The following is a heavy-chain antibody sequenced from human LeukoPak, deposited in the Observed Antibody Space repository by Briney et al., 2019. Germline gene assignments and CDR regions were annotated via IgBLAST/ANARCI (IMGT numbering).Heavy chain of an antibody. J-gene: IGHJ4*02. CDR1: GFTFSYAW. D-gene: IGHD3-10*01. V-gene: IGHV3-15*01. CDR3: SSEYYYGSGTFDY. CDR2: IKSRADGGTT. Sequence: GGSLRLSCATSGFTFSYAWMNWVRQAPGKGLEWVGRIKSRADGGTTDYAAPVKGRFTISGDDSENTLYLQMNSLRTEDTAVYFCSSEYYYGSGTFDYWGQGTLVTVSS.